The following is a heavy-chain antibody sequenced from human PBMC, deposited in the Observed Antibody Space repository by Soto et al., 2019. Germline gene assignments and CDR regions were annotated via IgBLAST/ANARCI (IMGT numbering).Heavy chain of an antibody. Sequence: QVQLVESGGGLVKPGGSLRLSCAASGFTFSDYYMSWIRQAPGKGLEWVSYMSSSGSTMYYADSVKGRFTISRDNAKNSLYMRMNSRRAEDTAVYYCARDRIPGARREGMDVWGQGTTVTVSS. CDR1: GFTFSDYY. CDR2: MSSSGSTM. V-gene: IGHV3-11*01. CDR3: ARDRIPGARREGMDV. D-gene: IGHD2-2*01. J-gene: IGHJ6*02.